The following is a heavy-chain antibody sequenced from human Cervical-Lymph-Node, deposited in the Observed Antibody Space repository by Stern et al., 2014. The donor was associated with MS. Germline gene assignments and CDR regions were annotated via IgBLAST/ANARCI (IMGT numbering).Heavy chain of an antibody. CDR3: VRYCGGGSCPDV. CDR1: GGSISSHY. CDR2: IHYSGST. J-gene: IGHJ6*02. Sequence: QLQLQESGPGLVKPSETLSLTCTVSGGSISSHYWTWMRQPPGKGLEWIGYIHYSGSTRFTPSLKSRVTMSVDTSKNHISLRLSSVTAADTAVYYCVRYCGGGSCPDVWGQGTTVTVSS. V-gene: IGHV4-59*11. D-gene: IGHD2-15*01.